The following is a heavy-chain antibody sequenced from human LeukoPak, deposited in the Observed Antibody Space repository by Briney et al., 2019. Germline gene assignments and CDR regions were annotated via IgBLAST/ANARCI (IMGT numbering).Heavy chain of an antibody. CDR3: ARDSFREYVRGSYRYTEGAFDI. V-gene: IGHV4-59*01. CDR2: LYYSGRT. Sequence: SDTLSLTCTVSGGSIRSYCWSWIRQPPGQGQEGVGDLYYSGRTNYHPPLQSRVTISVDASKNLFSLKLSSVPAADTAVYYCARDSFREYVRGSYRYTEGAFDIWAQGTMVTVST. CDR1: GGSIRSYC. D-gene: IGHD3-16*02. J-gene: IGHJ3*02.